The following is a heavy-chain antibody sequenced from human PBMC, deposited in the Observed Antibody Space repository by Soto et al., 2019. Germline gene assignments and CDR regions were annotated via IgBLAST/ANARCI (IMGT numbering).Heavy chain of an antibody. J-gene: IGHJ4*02. Sequence: GESLKISCKGSGYSFTSYWIGWVRQMPGKGLEWMGIIYPGDSDTRYSPSFQGQVTISADKSISTAYLQWSSLKASDTAMYYCARVRGAWIQLWNFDYWGQGTLVTVPQ. V-gene: IGHV5-51*01. D-gene: IGHD5-18*01. CDR1: GYSFTSYW. CDR3: ARVRGAWIQLWNFDY. CDR2: IYPGDSDT.